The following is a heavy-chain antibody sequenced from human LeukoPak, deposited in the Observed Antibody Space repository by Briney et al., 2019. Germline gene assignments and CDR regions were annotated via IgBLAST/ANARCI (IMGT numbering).Heavy chain of an antibody. CDR3: ARDSLSHTDY. CDR1: GFTFSSYA. V-gene: IGHV3-66*01. J-gene: IGHJ4*02. CDR2: IYSGGST. Sequence: PGGSLRLSRAASGFTFSSYAMSWVRQAPGKGLEWVSVIYSGGSTYYADSMKGRFTISRDNSKNTLYLQMNSLRAEDTAVYYCARDSLSHTDYWGQGTLVTVSS.